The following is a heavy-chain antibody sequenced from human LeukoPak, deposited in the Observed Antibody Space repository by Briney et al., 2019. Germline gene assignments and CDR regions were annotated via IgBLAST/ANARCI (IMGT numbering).Heavy chain of an antibody. Sequence: PGGSLRLSCAASGFTFSSYAMSWVRQAPGKGLEWVSAISGSGGSTYYADSVKGRFTISRDNSKNTLYLQMNSLRAEDTAVYYCAKDPHPYSSGNWFDPWGQGTLVTVSS. V-gene: IGHV3-23*01. CDR1: GFTFSSYA. D-gene: IGHD6-25*01. CDR3: AKDPHPYSSGNWFDP. J-gene: IGHJ5*02. CDR2: ISGSGGST.